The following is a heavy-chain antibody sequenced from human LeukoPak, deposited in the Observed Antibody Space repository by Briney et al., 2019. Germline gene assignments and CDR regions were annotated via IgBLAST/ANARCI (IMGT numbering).Heavy chain of an antibody. CDR3: ARGDSTGFYYAVFDY. V-gene: IGHV3-9*01. CDR2: MSWDSESI. CDR1: GFTFDDYG. D-gene: IGHD3-22*01. J-gene: IGHJ4*02. Sequence: SLRLSCAASGFTFDDYGMHWVRQAPGKGLERVSGMSWDSESIGYADSVKGRFTISRDNAKNSLYLQMNSLRPEDTAFYYCARGDSTGFYYAVFDYWGQGALVTVSS.